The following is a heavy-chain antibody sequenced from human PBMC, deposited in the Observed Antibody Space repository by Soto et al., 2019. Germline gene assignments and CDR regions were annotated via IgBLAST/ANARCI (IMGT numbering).Heavy chain of an antibody. Sequence: EVQLLESGGGLVEPGGSLRLSCVASGFTFSTCVMRWVRLAPGKGPEFVSGITGNADSTYHADSVKGRFTISRDNSKNTLYLQMNSLRAEDTAVYYCARGSISGTTRDYFDYWGQGTLVTVSS. CDR2: ITGNADST. V-gene: IGHV3-23*01. D-gene: IGHD1-7*01. CDR1: GFTFSTCV. CDR3: ARGSISGTTRDYFDY. J-gene: IGHJ4*02.